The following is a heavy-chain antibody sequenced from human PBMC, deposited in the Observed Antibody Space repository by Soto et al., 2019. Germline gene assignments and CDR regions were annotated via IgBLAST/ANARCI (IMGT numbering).Heavy chain of an antibody. CDR2: TYYRSKCYN. V-gene: IGHV6-1*01. J-gene: IGHJ4*01. CDR3: VREEYGACVGMDH. D-gene: IGHD4-17*01. Sequence: SQTLSLTCAISGDSISSNSAAWHWIRQSPSRGLEWLGRTYYRSKCYNDYAVSGKRRISINPDTSRNQFSLQLNSVTPEDTAVYCRVREEYGACVGMDHWGLGTLDTVSS. CDR1: GDSISSNSAA.